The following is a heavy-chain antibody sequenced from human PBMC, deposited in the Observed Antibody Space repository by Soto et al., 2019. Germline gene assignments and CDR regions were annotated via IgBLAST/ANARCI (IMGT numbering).Heavy chain of an antibody. D-gene: IGHD6-13*01. Sequence: QVQLVQSGAEVKKPGASVKVSCQASGYTFTSYGISWVRQAPGQGLEWMGWISAYNGNTNYAQKLQGRVTMTTDTSPSTAYMERRSLRSDDTAVYYCARATLVNVGGQQDKGSDYWGQGTLVTVSS. V-gene: IGHV1-18*01. CDR2: ISAYNGNT. CDR1: GYTFTSYG. CDR3: ARATLVNVGGQQDKGSDY. J-gene: IGHJ4*02.